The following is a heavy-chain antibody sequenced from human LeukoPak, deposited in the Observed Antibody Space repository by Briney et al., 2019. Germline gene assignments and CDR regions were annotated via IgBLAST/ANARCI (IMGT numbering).Heavy chain of an antibody. CDR3: ARHEPPGARRHLDY. V-gene: IGHV4-59*08. D-gene: IGHD1-14*01. Sequence: SETLSLTCNVSGGSISSSYWSWNRQPPGKGLEWVGYIYNTGTTNYNPSLNSRVTISVDTSKNQLSLRLSSVTAADTAVYYCARHEPPGARRHLDYWGQGTLVTVSS. J-gene: IGHJ4*02. CDR2: IYNTGTT. CDR1: GGSISSSY.